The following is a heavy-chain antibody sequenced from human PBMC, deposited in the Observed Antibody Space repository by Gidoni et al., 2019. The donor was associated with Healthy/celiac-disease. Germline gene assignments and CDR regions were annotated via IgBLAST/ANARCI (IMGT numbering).Heavy chain of an antibody. CDR3: ARRRSSGYFCPPQH. J-gene: IGHJ1*01. D-gene: IGHD3-22*01. CDR1: GYTFTGYY. Sequence: QVQLVQSGAEGKKPGASVKVSCKASGYTFTGYYMQWVRQATGQGLEWMGWINPKRGGTNYAQKFQGRVTMTRDTSISTAYMELSRLRSDDTAVYYCARRRSSGYFCPPQHWGQGTLVTVSS. CDR2: INPKRGGT. V-gene: IGHV1-2*02.